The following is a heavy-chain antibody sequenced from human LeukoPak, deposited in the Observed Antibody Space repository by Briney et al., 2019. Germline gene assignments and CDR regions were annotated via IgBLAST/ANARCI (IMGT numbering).Heavy chain of an antibody. Sequence: SETLSLTCTVSGGSISSYYWSWIRQPPGKGLEWIGYIYYSGSTNYNPSLKGRVTISVDTSKNQFSLKLSSVTAADTAVYYCARGRYYYYYYMDVWGKGTTVTISS. CDR1: GGSISSYY. V-gene: IGHV4-59*01. CDR3: ARGRYYYYYYMDV. CDR2: IYYSGST. J-gene: IGHJ6*03.